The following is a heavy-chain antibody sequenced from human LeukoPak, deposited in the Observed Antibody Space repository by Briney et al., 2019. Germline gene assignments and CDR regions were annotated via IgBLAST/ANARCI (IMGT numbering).Heavy chain of an antibody. Sequence: GGSLRLSCSASGFTFSSYAMHWVRQAPGKGLEYVSAISSNGGSTYYADSVKGRFTISRDNSKNTLYLQMSSLRAEDTAVYYCVKEFRSTDWLQRGYFDYWGQGTLVTVSS. D-gene: IGHD3/OR15-3a*01. V-gene: IGHV3-64D*06. J-gene: IGHJ4*02. CDR1: GFTFSSYA. CDR3: VKEFRSTDWLQRGYFDY. CDR2: ISSNGGST.